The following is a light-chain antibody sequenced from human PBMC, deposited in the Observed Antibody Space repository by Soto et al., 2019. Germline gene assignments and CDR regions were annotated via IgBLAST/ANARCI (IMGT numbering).Light chain of an antibody. V-gene: IGKV3-20*01. CDR3: QQYAYSPPHS. CDR1: QSLGTDY. CDR2: DAS. J-gene: IGKJ2*03. Sequence: DIVLTQSPGTLSLSPGERATLSCRASQSLGTDYLAWYQQKPGQAPRLLIYDASTRATGIPVRFSGSGSGADFTLTISTLEPEDFAVYYCQQYAYSPPHSFGQGTKVDIK.